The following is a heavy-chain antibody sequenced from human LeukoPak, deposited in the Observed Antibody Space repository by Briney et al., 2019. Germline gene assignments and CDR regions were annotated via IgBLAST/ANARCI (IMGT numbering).Heavy chain of an antibody. J-gene: IGHJ5*02. CDR2: IYYSGST. D-gene: IGHD3-10*01. CDR3: ARGGQRIITMVRGVIITRGWFDP. CDR1: GGSISSSNYY. V-gene: IGHV4-39*01. Sequence: SETLSLTCTVSGGSISSSNYYWAWIRQPPGKGLEWIGDIYYSGSTYYNPSLKSRVTISVHTSKNQFSLKLSSVTAADTAVYYCARGGQRIITMVRGVIITRGWFDPWGQGTLVTVSS.